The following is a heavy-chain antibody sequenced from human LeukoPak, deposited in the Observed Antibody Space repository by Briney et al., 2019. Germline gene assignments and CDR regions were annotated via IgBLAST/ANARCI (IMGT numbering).Heavy chain of an antibody. J-gene: IGHJ4*02. V-gene: IGHV3-23*01. CDR2: ISGSGGST. D-gene: IGHD3-3*01. CDR1: GFTFSSYA. Sequence: GGSLRLSCAASGFTFSSYAMNWVRQAPGKGLEWVSAISGSGGSTYYADSVKGRFTISRDNSKHTLYLQMNSLRAEDTAVYYCAKVPAVRITIFGVSFDFWGQGTLVTVSS. CDR3: AKVPAVRITIFGVSFDF.